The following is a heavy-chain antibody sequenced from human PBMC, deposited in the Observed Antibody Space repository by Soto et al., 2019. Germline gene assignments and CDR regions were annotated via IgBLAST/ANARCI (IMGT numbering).Heavy chain of an antibody. CDR1: GGSFSGYY. CDR2: INHSGST. D-gene: IGHD3-3*01. Sequence: PETLSLTCAVYGGSFSGYYWSWIRQPPGKGLEWIGEINHSGSTNYNPSLKSRVTISVDTSKNQFSLKLSSVTAADTAVYYCARADPRITIFGVVIHNNWFDPWGQGTLVTVSS. J-gene: IGHJ5*02. V-gene: IGHV4-34*01. CDR3: ARADPRITIFGVVIHNNWFDP.